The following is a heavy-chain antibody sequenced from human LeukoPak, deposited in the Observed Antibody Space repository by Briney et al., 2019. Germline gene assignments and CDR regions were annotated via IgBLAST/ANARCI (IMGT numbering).Heavy chain of an antibody. CDR1: GGSFSGYY. CDR2: INHSGST. Sequence: SETLSLTCAVYGGSFSGYYWSWIRQPPGKGLEWIGEINHSGSTNYNPSLKSRVTISVDTSKNQFSLKLSSVTAADTAVYYCARSPLRGIAVAGTFDYWGQGTLVTVSS. J-gene: IGHJ4*02. D-gene: IGHD6-19*01. CDR3: ARSPLRGIAVAGTFDY. V-gene: IGHV4-34*01.